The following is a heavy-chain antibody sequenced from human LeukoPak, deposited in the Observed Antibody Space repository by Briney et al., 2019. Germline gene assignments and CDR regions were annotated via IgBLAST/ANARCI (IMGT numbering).Heavy chain of an antibody. CDR1: GYTLTELS. Sequence: GASVKVSCKVSGYTLTELSMHWVRQAPGKGLEWMGGFDPEDGETIYAQKFQGRVTMTEDTSTDTAYMELSRLRSDDTAVYYCASRAPYGSGYYYYMDVWGKGTTVTISS. J-gene: IGHJ6*03. D-gene: IGHD3-10*01. CDR3: ASRAPYGSGYYYYMDV. CDR2: FDPEDGET. V-gene: IGHV1-24*01.